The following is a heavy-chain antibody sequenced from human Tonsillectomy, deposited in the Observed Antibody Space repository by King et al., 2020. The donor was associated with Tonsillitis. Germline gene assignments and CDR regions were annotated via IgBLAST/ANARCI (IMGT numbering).Heavy chain of an antibody. CDR1: GDSVSSNSAA. CDR3: ARYYDILTGGYYYGMDV. CDR2: TYYRSKWYN. D-gene: IGHD3-9*01. Sequence: VQLQQSGPGLVKPSQTLSLTCAISGDSVSSNSAAWNWIRQSPSRGLEWLGRTYYRSKWYNDYAVSVKSRITINPDTSKNQFSLQLNSVTPEDTAVYYCARYYDILTGGYYYGMDVWGQGTTVTVFS. J-gene: IGHJ6*02. V-gene: IGHV6-1*01.